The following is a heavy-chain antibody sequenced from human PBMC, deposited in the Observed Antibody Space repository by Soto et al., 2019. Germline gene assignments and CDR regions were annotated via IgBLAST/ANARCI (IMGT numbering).Heavy chain of an antibody. D-gene: IGHD3-22*01. Sequence: GESLKISCKGSGYSFTSYWIGWVRQMPGKGLEWMGIIYPGDSDTRYSPSFQGQVTISADKSISTAYLQWSSLKASDTAMYYCARLGFSYYYDSSGYYHERGPFDYWGQGTLVTVSS. CDR3: ARLGFSYYYDSSGYYHERGPFDY. CDR1: GYSFTSYW. CDR2: IYPGDSDT. V-gene: IGHV5-51*01. J-gene: IGHJ4*02.